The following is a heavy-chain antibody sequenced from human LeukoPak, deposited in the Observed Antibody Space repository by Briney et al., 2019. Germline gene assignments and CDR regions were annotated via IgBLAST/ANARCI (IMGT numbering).Heavy chain of an antibody. CDR2: ISGSGGST. V-gene: IGHV3-23*01. D-gene: IGHD6-13*01. CDR3: AKISAGLSYFDY. J-gene: IGHJ4*02. Sequence: PGGSLRLSCVASGFTFSSYAMSWVRQAPGKGLEWVSAISGSGGSTYYADSVKGRFTISRDNSKNTLYLQMNSLRAEDTAVYYCAKISAGLSYFDYWGQGTLVTVSS. CDR1: GFTFSSYA.